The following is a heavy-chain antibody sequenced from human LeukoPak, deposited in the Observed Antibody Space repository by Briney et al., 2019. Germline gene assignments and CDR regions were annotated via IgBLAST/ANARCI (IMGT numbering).Heavy chain of an antibody. J-gene: IGHJ4*02. V-gene: IGHV3-15*01. CDR1: GFTFNNAW. Sequence: GGSLRLSCAASGFTFNNAWMSWVRQAPGKGLEWVGRIKSKTDAETTDYAAPAKGRFTISRDDSENTLYLHMNSLKSEDTTVYFCTTTPELAAAFGRGYWGQGTLVTVSS. CDR3: TTTPELAAAFGRGY. D-gene: IGHD6-13*01. CDR2: IKSKTDAETT.